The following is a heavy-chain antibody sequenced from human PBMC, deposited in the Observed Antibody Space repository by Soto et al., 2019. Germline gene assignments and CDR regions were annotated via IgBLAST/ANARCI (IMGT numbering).Heavy chain of an antibody. J-gene: IGHJ4*02. Sequence: GGSLRLSCAASGFTSSSYGMHWVRQAPGEGLEWVAVISYDGSNKYYADSVKGRFTISRDNSKNTLYPQMNSLRAEDTAVYYCAKSRMVATFHHFDYWGQGTLVTVSS. CDR1: GFTSSSYG. CDR3: AKSRMVATFHHFDY. D-gene: IGHD5-12*01. V-gene: IGHV3-30*18. CDR2: ISYDGSNK.